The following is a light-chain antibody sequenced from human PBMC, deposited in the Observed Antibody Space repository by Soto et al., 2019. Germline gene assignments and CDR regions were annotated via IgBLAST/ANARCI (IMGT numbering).Light chain of an antibody. Sequence: QSVLTQPASVSASPGQSIAISCTGTSSDGGGYNYVSWYQQHPGKAPKLMIYDVSYRPSGVSNRFSGSKSGNTASLTISGLQAEDEADYYCSSYTSSTTYVFGTGTKVTVL. J-gene: IGLJ1*01. CDR1: SSDGGGYNY. CDR3: SSYTSSTTYV. CDR2: DVS. V-gene: IGLV2-14*01.